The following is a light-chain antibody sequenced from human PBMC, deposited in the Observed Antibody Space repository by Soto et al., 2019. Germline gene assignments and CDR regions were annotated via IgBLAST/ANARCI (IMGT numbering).Light chain of an antibody. V-gene: IGKV3-20*01. Sequence: IVVTQAPCTLSLSPGERATLSCRASQTVRNNYLAWYQQKPGQAPRLLIYDASSRATGIPDRFSGGGSGTDFTLTISRLEPEDFAVYYCQQFTSYPLTFGGGTKV. CDR2: DAS. CDR3: QQFTSYPLT. CDR1: QTVRNNY. J-gene: IGKJ4*01.